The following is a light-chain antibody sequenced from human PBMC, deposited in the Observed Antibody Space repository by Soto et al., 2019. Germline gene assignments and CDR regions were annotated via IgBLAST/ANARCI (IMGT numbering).Light chain of an antibody. CDR2: GAS. Sequence: EIVLTQSPGTLSLSPGERATLSCRASQSVSSSYLAWYQHKPGQAPRLLIYGASSRATGIPDRFSGSGSGTDFTLTISRLEREDFAVYYCQQYGSSPHTFGQGIKLEIK. CDR1: QSVSSSY. J-gene: IGKJ2*01. CDR3: QQYGSSPHT. V-gene: IGKV3-20*01.